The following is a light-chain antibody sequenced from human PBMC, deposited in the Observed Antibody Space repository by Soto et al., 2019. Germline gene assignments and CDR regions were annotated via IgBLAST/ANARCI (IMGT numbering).Light chain of an antibody. J-gene: IGKJ4*01. Sequence: EIVLTQSPATLALSPGQRATLYCRASQSVGRTLAWYQQKPGQAPRLLINDSSNRATGIPARFSGSGSGTDFTLTISRLEPEDFAVYHCQQYSSSPLTFGGGTKVDIK. CDR2: DSS. CDR1: QSVGRT. CDR3: QQYSSSPLT. V-gene: IGKV3-11*01.